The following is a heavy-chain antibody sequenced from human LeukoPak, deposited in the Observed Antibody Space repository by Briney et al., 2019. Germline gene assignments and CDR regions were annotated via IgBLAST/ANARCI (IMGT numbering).Heavy chain of an antibody. J-gene: IGHJ6*03. CDR2: ITSDRSTI. CDR1: GFSFNSYN. CDR3: ARGLLLGYYYYHMDV. D-gene: IGHD2-8*02. Sequence: PGGSLRLSCAASGFSFNSYNMNWVRQAPGKGLEWISYITSDRSTIYYADSVKGRFTISRDNAESSLYLQMNSLRAEDTAVYYCARGLLLGYYYYHMDVWGEGTTVTVSS. V-gene: IGHV3-48*01.